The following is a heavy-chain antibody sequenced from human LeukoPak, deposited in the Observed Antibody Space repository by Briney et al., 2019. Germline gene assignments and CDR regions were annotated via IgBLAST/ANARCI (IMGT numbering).Heavy chain of an antibody. D-gene: IGHD6-19*01. CDR2: INPNSGGT. CDR1: GYTFTGYY. CDR3: AGTRYSSGWYYFGY. Sequence: ASVKVSCKASGYTFTGYYMHWVRQAPGQGLEWMGWINPNSGGTNYAQKFQGRVTMTRDTSISTAYMELSRLRSDDTAVYYCAGTRYSSGWYYFGYWGQGTLVTVSS. J-gene: IGHJ4*02. V-gene: IGHV1-2*02.